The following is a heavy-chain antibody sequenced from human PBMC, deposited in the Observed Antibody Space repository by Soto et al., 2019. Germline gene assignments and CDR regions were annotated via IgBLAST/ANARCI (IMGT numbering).Heavy chain of an antibody. CDR2: ISAYNGNT. CDR3: ARDSPPADY. Sequence: QVQLVQSGAEVKKPGASVKVSCKASGYTFTSYGISWVRQAPGQGLEWMGWISAYNGNTNYAQKLQGRVTMTTDTSTRTGHMELWSLGSDETAVYFCARDSPPADYWGQGTLVTVSS. V-gene: IGHV1-18*01. CDR1: GYTFTSYG. J-gene: IGHJ4*02.